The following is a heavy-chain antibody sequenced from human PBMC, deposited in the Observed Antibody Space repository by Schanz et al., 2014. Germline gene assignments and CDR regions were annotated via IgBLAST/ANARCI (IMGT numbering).Heavy chain of an antibody. D-gene: IGHD6-13*01. CDR2: INVGNGNM. V-gene: IGHV1-3*01. CDR3: ARDGVDAAAGGNY. CDR1: GSTFTSYS. Sequence: QVQLVQSGAEVKKPGASVKVSCKASGSTFTSYSIHWVRQAPGQGLEWMGWINVGNGNMKYSQKFQGRVTITRDTSASTAYMELTSLRSEDTAVYYCARDGVDAAAGGNYWGQGTLVTVSS. J-gene: IGHJ4*02.